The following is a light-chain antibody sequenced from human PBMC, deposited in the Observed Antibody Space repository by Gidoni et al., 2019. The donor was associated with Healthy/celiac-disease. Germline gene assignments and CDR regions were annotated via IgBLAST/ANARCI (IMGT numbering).Light chain of an antibody. CDR2: DVS. J-gene: IGLJ3*02. CDR3: SSYTSSSTLV. V-gene: IGLV2-14*03. CDR1: GSDVGGYNY. Sequence: HSALTPPSSVSGSPGHSITISCTGTGSDVGGYNYVSWYQQHPGKAPKLMIYDVSNRPSGVSNRFSGSKSGNTASLTISGLQAEDEADYYCSSYTSSSTLVFGGGTKLTVL.